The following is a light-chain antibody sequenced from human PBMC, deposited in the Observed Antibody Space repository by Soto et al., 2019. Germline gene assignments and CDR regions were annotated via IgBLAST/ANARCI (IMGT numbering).Light chain of an antibody. V-gene: IGKV1-5*03. CDR2: KAS. J-gene: IGKJ1*01. CDR1: QSISSW. CDR3: QQYSTYWT. Sequence: DIQMTQSPSTLSASVGDRVTITCRASQSISSWLAWYQQKPGKAPNLLIYKASSLESGVPSRFSGSGSGTEFTLTISCLQPDDFATYYCQQYSTYWTFGQGTKVEIK.